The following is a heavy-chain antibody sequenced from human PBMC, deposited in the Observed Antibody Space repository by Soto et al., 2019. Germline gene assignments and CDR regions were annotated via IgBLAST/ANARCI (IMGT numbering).Heavy chain of an antibody. D-gene: IGHD1-26*01. V-gene: IGHV3-23*01. CDR1: GFTFSSYA. J-gene: IGHJ5*02. CDR3: AKWGGATTSNWFDP. Sequence: GGTLRLSCAASGFTFSSYAMSWVRQAPGKGLEWVSAISGSGGSTYYADSVKGRFTISRDNSKNTLYLQMNSLRAEDTAVYYCAKWGGATTSNWFDPWGQGTLVTVSS. CDR2: ISGSGGST.